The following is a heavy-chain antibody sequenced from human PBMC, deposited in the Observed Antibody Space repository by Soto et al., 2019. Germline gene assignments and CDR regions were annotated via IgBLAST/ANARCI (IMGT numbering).Heavy chain of an antibody. D-gene: IGHD4-17*01. CDR2: IDWGDDK. CDR3: ARAIRPRDYLALGFDP. CDR1: GFSLSTSGMC. V-gene: IGHV2-70*01. J-gene: IGHJ5*02. Sequence: SGPTLVNPTQTLTLTCTFSGFSLSTSGMCVSWIRQPPGKALEWLALIDWGDDKYYSTSLKTRLTISKDTSKNQVVLTMTNMDPVDTATYYCARAIRPRDYLALGFDPWGQGTLVTVSS.